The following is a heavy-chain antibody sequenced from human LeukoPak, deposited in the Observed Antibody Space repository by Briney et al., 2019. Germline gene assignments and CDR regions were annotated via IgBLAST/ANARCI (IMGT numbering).Heavy chain of an antibody. J-gene: IGHJ5*02. CDR3: TRGGGIVGPQPRNWFDP. D-gene: IGHD1-26*01. Sequence: GGSLRLSCTASGFTFGDYGMSWVRQAPGKGLEWVGFIRSKAYGGTTEYAASVKGRFIISRDDFKSIAYLQMNSLKTEDTAVYYCTRGGGIVGPQPRNWFDPWGQGTLVTVSS. CDR1: GFTFGDYG. CDR2: IRSKAYGGTT. V-gene: IGHV3-49*04.